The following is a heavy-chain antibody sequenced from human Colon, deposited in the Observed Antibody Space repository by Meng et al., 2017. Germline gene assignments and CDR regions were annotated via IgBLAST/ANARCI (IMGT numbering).Heavy chain of an antibody. J-gene: IGHJ5*02. V-gene: IGHV4-30-4*01. Sequence: VRVQGAGPSSGRPSETLSLTCTLSGGSVSIGDYYWSWIRQPPGKGLEWIGYIYYSGSTYSNASLKSRVTISIDRSKNQFSLKLSSVTAADTAVYYCARDRKHYGERGWFDPWGQGTLVTVSS. D-gene: IGHD4-17*01. CDR1: GGSVSIGDYY. CDR2: IYYSGST. CDR3: ARDRKHYGERGWFDP.